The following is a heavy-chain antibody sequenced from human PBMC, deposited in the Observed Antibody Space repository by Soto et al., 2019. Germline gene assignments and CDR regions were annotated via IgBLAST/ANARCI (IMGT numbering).Heavy chain of an antibody. Sequence: ASVKVSCKASGGTFSSYTISWVRQAPGQGLEWMGRIIPILGIANYAQKFKGRVTITADKSTSTAYMELSSLRSEDTALYYCARVDCSSTSCYTFDYWGQGTLVTVSS. J-gene: IGHJ4*02. V-gene: IGHV1-69*02. D-gene: IGHD2-2*01. CDR2: IIPILGIA. CDR3: ARVDCSSTSCYTFDY. CDR1: GGTFSSYT.